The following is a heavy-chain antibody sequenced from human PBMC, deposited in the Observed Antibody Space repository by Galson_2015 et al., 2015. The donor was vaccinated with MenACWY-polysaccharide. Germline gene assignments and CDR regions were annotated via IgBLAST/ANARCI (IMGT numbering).Heavy chain of an antibody. J-gene: IGHJ4*02. CDR3: AKSSAMTTVTTGISWY. D-gene: IGHD4-17*01. V-gene: IGHV3-23*01. CDR2: ISGSVGST. Sequence: SMRISCAASGFTFRSYDMSWVRQVPGKGLEWVSGISGSVGSTYYVDSVKGRFTISRDNSKNTLYLQMNSLRAEDTAVYYCAKSSAMTTVTTGISWYWGQGTLVTVSS. CDR1: GFTFRSYD.